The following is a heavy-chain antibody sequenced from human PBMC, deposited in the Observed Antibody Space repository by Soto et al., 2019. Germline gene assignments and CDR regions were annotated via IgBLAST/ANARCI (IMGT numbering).Heavy chain of an antibody. CDR3: TTIYDILTGSIVGWDYYYYGMDV. CDR1: GYTFTSYY. J-gene: IGHJ6*02. V-gene: IGHV1-46*01. D-gene: IGHD3-9*01. Sequence: GASVKVSCKASGYTFTSYYMHWVRQAPGQGLEWMGIINPSGGSTSYAQKFQGRVTMTRDTSTSTVYMELSSLKTEDTAVYYCTTIYDILTGSIVGWDYYYYGMDVWGQGTTVTVSS. CDR2: INPSGGST.